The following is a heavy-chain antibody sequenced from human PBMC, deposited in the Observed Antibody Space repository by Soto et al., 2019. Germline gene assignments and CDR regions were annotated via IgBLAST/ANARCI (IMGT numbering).Heavy chain of an antibody. D-gene: IGHD3-22*01. J-gene: IGHJ4*02. CDR2: ISYDGSNK. Sequence: PGGSLRLSCAASGFTFSSYAMHWVRQAPGKGLEWVAVISYDGSNKYYADSVRGRFTISRDNSKTLYLQMNSLRAEDTAVYYCARDSTYDSSGFVCAYWGQGT. CDR1: GFTFSSYA. CDR3: ARDSTYDSSGFVCAY. V-gene: IGHV3-30-3*01.